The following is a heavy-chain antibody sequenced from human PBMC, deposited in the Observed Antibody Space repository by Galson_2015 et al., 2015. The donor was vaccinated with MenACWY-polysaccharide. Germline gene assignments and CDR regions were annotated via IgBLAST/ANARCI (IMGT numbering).Heavy chain of an antibody. V-gene: IGHV1-18*01. Sequence: SVKVSCKASGYTFKNYGFGWVRQAPGQGLEWMGWISAYNGQTNYAQTVKGRVTMTTDRSTTTAYMELRSLRSDDTAVYYCARLDGVVTFGGVLIPDYWGQGTLVTVSS. D-gene: IGHD3-16*01. CDR1: GYTFKNYG. CDR2: ISAYNGQT. CDR3: ARLDGVVTFGGVLIPDY. J-gene: IGHJ4*02.